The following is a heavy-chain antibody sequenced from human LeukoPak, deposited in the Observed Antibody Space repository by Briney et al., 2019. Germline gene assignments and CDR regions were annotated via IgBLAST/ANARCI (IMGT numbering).Heavy chain of an antibody. CDR1: GFTFSSYS. Sequence: AGGSLRLSCAASGFTFSSYSMNWVRQAPGKGLEWVSYISSSSSTIYYADSVKGRFTISRDNSKNTLYLQMNSLRAEDTAVYYCAKDLVVVITTLGAFDIWGQGTMVTVSS. J-gene: IGHJ3*02. CDR3: AKDLVVVITTLGAFDI. CDR2: ISSSSSTI. D-gene: IGHD3-22*01. V-gene: IGHV3-48*01.